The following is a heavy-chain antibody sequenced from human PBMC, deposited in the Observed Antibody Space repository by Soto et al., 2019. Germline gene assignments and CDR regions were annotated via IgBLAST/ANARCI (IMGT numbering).Heavy chain of an antibody. CDR3: TTDPYYDFWSSYN. J-gene: IGHJ4*02. Sequence: EVQLVESGGGLVKPGGSLRLSCAASGFTFSNAWMSWVRQAPGKGLEWVGRIKSKTDGGTTDYAAPVKGRFTISRDDSKNTLYLQMNSLKTEDTAVYYCTTDPYYDFWSSYNWGQGTLVTVSS. CDR1: GFTFSNAW. V-gene: IGHV3-15*01. D-gene: IGHD3-3*01. CDR2: IKSKTDGGTT.